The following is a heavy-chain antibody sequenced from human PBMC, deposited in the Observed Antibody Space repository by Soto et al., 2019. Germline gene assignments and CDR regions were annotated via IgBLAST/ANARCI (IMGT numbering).Heavy chain of an antibody. J-gene: IGHJ5*02. CDR3: ARAPVHHTVQLERLNWFDP. Sequence: GASVKVSCKASGYTFTSYDINWVRQATGQGLEWMGWMNPNSGNTGYAQKFQGRVTMTRNTSISTAYMELSSLRSEDTAVYYCARAPVHHTVQLERLNWFDPWGQGTLVTVSS. V-gene: IGHV1-8*01. CDR1: GYTFTSYD. D-gene: IGHD1-1*01. CDR2: MNPNSGNT.